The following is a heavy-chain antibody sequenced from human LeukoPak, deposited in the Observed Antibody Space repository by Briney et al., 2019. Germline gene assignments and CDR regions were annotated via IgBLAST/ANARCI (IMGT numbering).Heavy chain of an antibody. CDR2: ISWNSGSI. D-gene: IGHD2-2*01. CDR1: GFTFDDYA. J-gene: IGHJ4*02. Sequence: GRSLRLSCAASGFTFDDYAMHWVRQAPGKGLEWVSGISWNSGSIGYADSVKGRFTISRDNAKNSLYLQMNSLRAEDTALYYCAKDTASRYCSSTSCYRGYFDYWGQGTLVTVSS. V-gene: IGHV3-9*01. CDR3: AKDTASRYCSSTSCYRGYFDY.